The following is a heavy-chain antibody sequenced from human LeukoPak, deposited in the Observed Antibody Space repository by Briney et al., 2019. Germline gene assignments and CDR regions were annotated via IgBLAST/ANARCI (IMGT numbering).Heavy chain of an antibody. D-gene: IGHD1-14*01. J-gene: IGHJ5*02. V-gene: IGHV3-15*01. CDR2: IKSKTDGGTT. CDR3: TTEYNDWFDP. Sequence: GGSLRLSCAASGFTFSSYAMSWVRQAPGKGLEWVGRIKSKTDGGTTDYAAPVRGRFTISRDDSKNTLYLQMNSLKTEDTAVYYCTTEYNDWFDPWGQGTLVTVSS. CDR1: GFTFSSYA.